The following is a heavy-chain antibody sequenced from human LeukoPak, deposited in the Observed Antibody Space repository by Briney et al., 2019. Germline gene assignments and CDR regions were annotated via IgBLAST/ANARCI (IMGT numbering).Heavy chain of an antibody. Sequence: SETLSLTCTVSGYSISSGYYWGWIRQPPGKGLEWIGSIYHSGNTYYNPSLKSRVTISVDTSKNQISLKLSSVTAADTAVYYCARDNDYCMDVWGIGTTATVSS. CDR1: GYSISSGYY. CDR3: ARDNDYCMDV. V-gene: IGHV4-38-2*02. J-gene: IGHJ6*03. CDR2: IYHSGNT.